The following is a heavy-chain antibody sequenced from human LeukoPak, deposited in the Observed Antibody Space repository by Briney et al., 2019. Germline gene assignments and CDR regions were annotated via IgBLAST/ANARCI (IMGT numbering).Heavy chain of an antibody. V-gene: IGHV1-2*02. CDR1: GYTFTGYY. CDR2: INPNINGT. J-gene: IGHJ5*02. Sequence: ASVKVSCKASGYTFTGYYIHWVRQAPGQGLEWMGWINPNINGTNYAQKFQGRVTMTRDTSISTAYMELSRLRSDDTAVYYCARDGGSYVANWFDPWGQGTLVTVSS. CDR3: ARDGGSYVANWFDP. D-gene: IGHD3-3*01.